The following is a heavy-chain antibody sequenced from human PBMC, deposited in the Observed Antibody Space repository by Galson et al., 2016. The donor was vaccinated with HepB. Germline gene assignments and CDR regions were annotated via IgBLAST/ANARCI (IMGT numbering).Heavy chain of an antibody. J-gene: IGHJ4*02. D-gene: IGHD5-24*01. CDR2: IASKPDGGTA. V-gene: IGHV3-15*07. CDR3: TTDLNWSRDGYNLGFDY. CDR1: GFSFSNAW. Sequence: SLRLSCAASGFSFSNAWMNWVRQAPGKGLEWVGRIASKPDGGTADYAAPVKGRFTISRDDSKTTLFLQMNSLYTEDTAVYYCTTDLNWSRDGYNLGFDYWGQGTLVTVSS.